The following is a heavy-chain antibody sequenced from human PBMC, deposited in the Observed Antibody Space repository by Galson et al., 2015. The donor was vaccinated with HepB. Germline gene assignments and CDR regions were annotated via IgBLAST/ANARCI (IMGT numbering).Heavy chain of an antibody. D-gene: IGHD3-22*01. CDR1: GYTFTSYY. CDR3: ARETYCYDNSGPMRHFDY. J-gene: IGHJ4*02. CDR2: ISRYNGDT. Sequence: SVKVPCKASGYTFTSYYITWVRQAPGQGLEWMGWISRYNGDTNYAQKFQGRVTMTTDTSTTTAYMALRSLRSDDTAVYYCARETYCYDNSGPMRHFDYWGQGTLDTVSS. V-gene: IGHV1-18*04.